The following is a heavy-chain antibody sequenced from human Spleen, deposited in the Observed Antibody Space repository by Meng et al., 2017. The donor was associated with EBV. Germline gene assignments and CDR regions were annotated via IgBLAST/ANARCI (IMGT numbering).Heavy chain of an antibody. V-gene: IGHV4-34*01. J-gene: IGHJ1*01. D-gene: IGHD6-19*01. CDR1: GESLSGYY. Sequence: QVQLQQWGPGRLKPSETLSLTCAVYGESLSGYYWSWIRQPPGKGLEWIGQINHSGSTNYNPSLKSRVTISVDTSKNHFSLTLSSVTAADTAVYYCARGSSSGWYYEYFQHWGQGTLVTVSS. CDR2: INHSGST. CDR3: ARGSSSGWYYEYFQH.